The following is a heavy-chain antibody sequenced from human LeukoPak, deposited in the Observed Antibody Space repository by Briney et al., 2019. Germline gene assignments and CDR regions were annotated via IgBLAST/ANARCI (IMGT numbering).Heavy chain of an antibody. CDR1: GGSISSYY. CDR2: IYYSGST. J-gene: IGHJ2*01. CDR3: VRDLRVGIAVVPIWYFDL. D-gene: IGHD6-19*01. Sequence: PSETLSLTCTVSGGSISSYYWSWIRQPPGKGLEWIGYIYYSGSTNYNPSLKSRVTISVDTSKNQFSLKLSSVTAADTAVYYCVRDLRVGIAVVPIWYFDLWGRGTLVTVSS. V-gene: IGHV4-59*01.